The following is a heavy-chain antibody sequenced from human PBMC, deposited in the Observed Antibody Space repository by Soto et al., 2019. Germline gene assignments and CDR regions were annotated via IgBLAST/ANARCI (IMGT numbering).Heavy chain of an antibody. J-gene: IGHJ6*03. D-gene: IGHD3-3*01. CDR2: INPNSGGT. CDR3: ARDGGKRITIFGVVKRNYYYYMDV. CDR1: GYTFTGYY. V-gene: IGHV1-2*04. Sequence: ASVKVSCKASGYTFTGYYMHWVRQAPGQGLEWMGWINPNSGGTNYAQKFQGWVTMTRDTSISTAYMELSRLRSDDTAVYYCARDGGKRITIFGVVKRNYYYYMDVWGKGTTVTVSS.